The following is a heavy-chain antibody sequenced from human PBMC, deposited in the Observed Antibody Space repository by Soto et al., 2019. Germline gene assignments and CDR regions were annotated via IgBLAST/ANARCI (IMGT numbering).Heavy chain of an antibody. CDR3: VRDLSNSPDYFDC. D-gene: IGHD6-6*01. Sequence: PSETLSLTCTVSGGSISSDDHYWTWIRQPPGKGLEWIGHIYYSGRTSYNPSLKSRVTISIDTSKNQFSLRVTSVSAADTAMYYCVRDLSNSPDYFDCWGQGTLVTVSS. CDR1: GGSISSDDHY. J-gene: IGHJ4*02. CDR2: IYYSGRT. V-gene: IGHV4-30-4*01.